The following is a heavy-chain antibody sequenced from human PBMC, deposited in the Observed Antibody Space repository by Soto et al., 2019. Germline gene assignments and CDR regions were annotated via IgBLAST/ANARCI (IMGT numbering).Heavy chain of an antibody. CDR2: FDSVAGVT. CDR1: VYTLTELS. D-gene: IGHD2-21*01. J-gene: IGHJ4*02. Sequence: QVQLVQSGAEVKKPGASVKVSCKVSVYTLTELSMHLVRQAPGKVPEWMGGFDSVAGVTIYAQKFQGRVTMTEVTSTVTSCMALSSLRSEETAVYYCANPAYCGGECSFGAYWGQGTLVT. V-gene: IGHV1-24*01. CDR3: ANPAYCGGECSFGAY.